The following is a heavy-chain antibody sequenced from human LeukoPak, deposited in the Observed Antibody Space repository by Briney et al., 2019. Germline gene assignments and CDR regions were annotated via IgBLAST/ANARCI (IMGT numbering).Heavy chain of an antibody. D-gene: IGHD1-26*01. V-gene: IGHV1-18*01. J-gene: IGHJ4*02. CDR3: ARLSGTYSDFDY. Sequence: GDSVNVSCKPSGYTSSSFGISWVRQAPGQGLEWVGGISTDKSNTNHAQKFQGRDTMTTDTSTSTAYMELRILRSDDTAVYYCARLSGTYSDFDYWGQGTLVTVSS. CDR1: GYTSSSFG. CDR2: ISTDKSNT.